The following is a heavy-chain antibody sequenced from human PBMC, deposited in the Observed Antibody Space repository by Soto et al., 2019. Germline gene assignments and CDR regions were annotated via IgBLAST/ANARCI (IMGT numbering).Heavy chain of an antibody. D-gene: IGHD6-6*01. J-gene: IGHJ4*02. CDR3: ARCRGYSSSSLDY. V-gene: IGHV4-34*01. CDR1: GGSFSGYY. Sequence: QVQLQQWGAGLWKPSETLSLTCAVYGGSFSGYYLSWIRQPPGKVLEWIGEINHSGSTNYNPSLKGRVTISVDTSKNQFSLQLSSVTAADSAVYYCARCRGYSSSSLDYWGQGTLVTVSS. CDR2: INHSGST.